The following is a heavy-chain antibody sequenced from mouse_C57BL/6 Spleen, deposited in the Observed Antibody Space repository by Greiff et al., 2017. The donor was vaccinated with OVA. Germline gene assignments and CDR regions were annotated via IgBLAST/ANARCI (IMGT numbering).Heavy chain of an antibody. CDR2: IHPSDSDT. V-gene: IGHV1-74*01. CDR1: GYTFTSYW. D-gene: IGHD2-3*01. CDR3: AIDGYLAYWYFDV. Sequence: QIQLQQPGAELVKPGASVKVSCKASGYTFTSYWMHWVKQRPGQGLEWIGRIHPSDSDTNYNQKFKGKATLTVDKSSSTAYMQLSSLTSEDSAVYYCAIDGYLAYWYFDVWGTGTTVTVSS. J-gene: IGHJ1*03.